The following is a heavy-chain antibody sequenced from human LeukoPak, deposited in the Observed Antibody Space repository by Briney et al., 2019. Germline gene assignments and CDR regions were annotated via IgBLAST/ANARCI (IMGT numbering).Heavy chain of an antibody. CDR2: ISWNSATV. V-gene: IGHV3-9*01. CDR1: GVPFQDYA. CDR3: AKDFTSYGAKSFDY. J-gene: IGHJ4*02. Sequence: TGGSLRLSCAASGVPFQDYAMHGVRHAPGKGLEWVSGISWNSATVGYADSVQGRFTISRDNAKNSLYLQMNSLRDEDTALYFCAKDFTSYGAKSFDYWGQGTLVTVSS. D-gene: IGHD4-23*01.